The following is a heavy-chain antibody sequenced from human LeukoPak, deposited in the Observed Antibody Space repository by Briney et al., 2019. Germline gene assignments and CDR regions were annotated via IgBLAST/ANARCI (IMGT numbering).Heavy chain of an antibody. CDR3: AREMEDGDYDYYYGMDV. D-gene: IGHD4-17*01. Sequence: ASVKVSCKASGYTFTSYAMHWVRQAPGQRLEWMGWINAGNGNTKYSQKFQGRVTITADESTSTAYMELSSLRSEDTAVYYCAREMEDGDYDYYYGMDVWGQGTTVTVSS. CDR1: GYTFTSYA. V-gene: IGHV1-3*01. J-gene: IGHJ6*02. CDR2: INAGNGNT.